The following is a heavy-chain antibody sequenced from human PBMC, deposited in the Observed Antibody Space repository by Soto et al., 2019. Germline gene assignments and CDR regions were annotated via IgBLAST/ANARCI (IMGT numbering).Heavy chain of an antibody. Sequence: QVHLVESGGGVVQPGKSLRLSCAVSGFTFSSHAMHWVRQAPGKGLEWVTYISYDGSHKAYGDFVQGRFTISRDNSRSIMYLQMNNLTSEDTGLYYWAKEGRSYDDFWSGSVGSFDVWGQGTMVTVSS. CDR2: ISYDGSHK. J-gene: IGHJ3*01. CDR1: GFTFSSHA. V-gene: IGHV3-30*18. CDR3: AKEGRSYDDFWSGSVGSFDV. D-gene: IGHD3-3*01.